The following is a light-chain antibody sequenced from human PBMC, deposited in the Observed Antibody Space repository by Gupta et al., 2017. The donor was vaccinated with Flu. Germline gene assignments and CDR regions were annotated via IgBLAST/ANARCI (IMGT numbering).Light chain of an antibody. CDR1: QRISTY. CDR2: AAS. CDR3: QQSDITPFT. J-gene: IGKJ2*01. Sequence: IQMTQSPSSLSASVGDRVTISCRASQRISTYLNWYQHKPGKAPKLLIYAASRLQSGVPSRFSGSGSGTXFTLTIXRLQPEDFATYYCQQSDITPFTFGXGTKLEIK. V-gene: IGKV1-39*01.